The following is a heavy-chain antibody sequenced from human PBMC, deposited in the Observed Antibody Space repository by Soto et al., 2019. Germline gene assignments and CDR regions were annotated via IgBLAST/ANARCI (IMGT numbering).Heavy chain of an antibody. V-gene: IGHV1-8*01. Sequence: QVQLVQSGAEVKKPGASVKVSCKASGYTFTSYDINWVRQATGQGLEWMGWMNPNSGNTGYAQKFQGRVTMTRNTSISTAFMELGSLRSEDPAVYYCAAEGSGWSGDDAFDIWGQGTMVTVSS. CDR2: MNPNSGNT. D-gene: IGHD6-19*01. CDR3: AAEGSGWSGDDAFDI. J-gene: IGHJ3*02. CDR1: GYTFTSYD.